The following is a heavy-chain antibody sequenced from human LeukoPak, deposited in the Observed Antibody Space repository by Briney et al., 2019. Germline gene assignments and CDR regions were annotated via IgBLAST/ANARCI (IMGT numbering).Heavy chain of an antibody. CDR3: ARSDYDFWSGYSGGFDP. D-gene: IGHD3-3*01. CDR2: IYSSGST. J-gene: IGHJ5*02. Sequence: SETLSLTCTVSGGSISSYYWSWIRQPAGKGLEWIGRIYSSGSTNYNPSLKSRVTMSLDTSKNQFSLKLSSVTAADTAVYYCARSDYDFWSGYSGGFDPWGQGTLVTVPS. CDR1: GGSISSYY. V-gene: IGHV4-4*07.